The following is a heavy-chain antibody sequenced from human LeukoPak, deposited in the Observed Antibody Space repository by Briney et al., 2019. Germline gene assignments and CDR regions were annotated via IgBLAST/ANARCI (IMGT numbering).Heavy chain of an antibody. J-gene: IGHJ4*02. Sequence: GGSLRLSCAASGFTLSSYAMSWVRQAPGKGLEWVSYISSSGSTIYYADSVKGRFTISRDNAKNSLYLQMNSLRAEDTAVYYCARDGYDFWSGIDYWGQGTLVTVSS. D-gene: IGHD3-3*01. CDR2: ISSSGSTI. CDR1: GFTLSSYA. CDR3: ARDGYDFWSGIDY. V-gene: IGHV3-48*04.